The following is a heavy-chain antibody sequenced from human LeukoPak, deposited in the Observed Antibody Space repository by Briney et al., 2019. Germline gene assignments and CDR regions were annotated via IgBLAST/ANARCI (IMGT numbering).Heavy chain of an antibody. CDR3: ARSLSGHYYDLRSDGMDV. J-gene: IGHJ6*02. Sequence: SETLSLTCAVYGGSFSGYYWSWIRQPPGKGLEWIGEINHSGSTNYNPSLKSRVTVSVDTSKNQFSLKLSSVTAADTAVYYCARSLSGHYYDLRSDGMDVWGQGTTVTVS. D-gene: IGHD3-22*01. V-gene: IGHV4-34*01. CDR1: GGSFSGYY. CDR2: INHSGST.